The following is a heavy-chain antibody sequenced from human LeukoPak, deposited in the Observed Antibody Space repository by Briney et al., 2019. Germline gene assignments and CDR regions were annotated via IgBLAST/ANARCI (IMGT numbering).Heavy chain of an antibody. CDR3: ARSVVLSDYYYYGMDV. Sequence: ASVKVSFKASGYTFTGYYMHWVRQAPGQGPEWMGWINPNSGGTNYAQKFQGRVTMTRDTSISTAYMELSSLRSEDTAVYYCARSVVLSDYYYYGMDVWGQGTTVTVSS. CDR1: GYTFTGYY. D-gene: IGHD2-15*01. CDR2: INPNSGGT. V-gene: IGHV1-2*02. J-gene: IGHJ6*02.